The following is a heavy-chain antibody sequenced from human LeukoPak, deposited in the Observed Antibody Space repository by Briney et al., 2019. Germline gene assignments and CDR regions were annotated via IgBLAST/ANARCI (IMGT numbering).Heavy chain of an antibody. D-gene: IGHD3-22*01. CDR1: GGSISSSNW. CDR2: IYYSGST. V-gene: IGHV4-28*01. Sequence: SETLSLTCAVSGGSISSSNWWGWIRQPPGKGLEWIGYIYYSGSTYYNPSLKSRVTMSVDTSKNQFSLKLSSVTAVDTAVYYCARTTSDYYDSSGYPSLFDYWGQGTLVTVSS. J-gene: IGHJ4*02. CDR3: ARTTSDYYDSSGYPSLFDY.